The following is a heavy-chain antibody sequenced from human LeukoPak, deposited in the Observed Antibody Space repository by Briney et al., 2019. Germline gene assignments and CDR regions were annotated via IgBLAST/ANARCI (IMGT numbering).Heavy chain of an antibody. J-gene: IGHJ3*02. CDR3: ARPAYLGIVGATDDAFDI. CDR2: IYTSGST. Sequence: SETLSLTCTVSGGSISSGSYYWSWIRQPAGKGLEWIGRIYTSGSTNYNPSLKSRVTISVDTSKNQFSLKLSSVTAADTAVYYCARPAYLGIVGATDDAFDIWGQGTMVTVSS. V-gene: IGHV4-61*02. D-gene: IGHD1-26*01. CDR1: GGSISSGSYY.